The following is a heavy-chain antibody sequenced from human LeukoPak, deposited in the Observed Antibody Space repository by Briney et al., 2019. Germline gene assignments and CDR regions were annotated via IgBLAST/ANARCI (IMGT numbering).Heavy chain of an antibody. D-gene: IGHD3-22*01. CDR1: GGSFSGYY. V-gene: IGHV4-34*01. J-gene: IGHJ3*02. CDR3: ARGNPVVIAFDI. Sequence: SETLSLTCAVYGGSFSGYYWSWIRQPPGKGLEWIGEINHSGSTNYNPSLKSRVTISVDTSKSQFSLKLSSVTAADTAVYYCARGNPVVIAFDIWGQGTMVTVSS. CDR2: INHSGST.